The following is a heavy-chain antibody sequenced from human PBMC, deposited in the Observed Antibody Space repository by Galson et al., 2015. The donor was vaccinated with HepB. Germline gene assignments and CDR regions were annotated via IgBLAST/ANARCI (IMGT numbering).Heavy chain of an antibody. CDR2: INSDGSSS. CDR1: GFTFSGHW. D-gene: IGHD6-6*01. Sequence: SLRLSCAASGFTFSGHWMHWVRQAPGKGLIWVSRINSDGSSSSYADYVKGRFTISRDDAKNSVYLQMNSLRAEDTAVYYCARPRIAAKYYFDYWGQGTLVTVSS. V-gene: IGHV3-74*01. CDR3: ARPRIAAKYYFDY. J-gene: IGHJ4*02.